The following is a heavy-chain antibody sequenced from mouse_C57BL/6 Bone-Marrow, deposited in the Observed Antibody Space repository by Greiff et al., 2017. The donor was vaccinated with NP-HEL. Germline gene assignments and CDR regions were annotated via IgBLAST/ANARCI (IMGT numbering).Heavy chain of an antibody. CDR1: GFTFSSYA. V-gene: IGHV5-9-1*02. D-gene: IGHD3-3*01. CDR3: TRVYLGGLYYYAMDY. J-gene: IGHJ4*01. Sequence: EVQGVESGEGLVKPGGSLKLSCAASGFTFSSYAMSWVRQTPEKRLEWVAYISSGGDYIYYADTVKGRFTISRDNARNTLYLQMSSLKSEDTAMYYCTRVYLGGLYYYAMDYWGQGTSVTVSS. CDR2: ISSGGDYI.